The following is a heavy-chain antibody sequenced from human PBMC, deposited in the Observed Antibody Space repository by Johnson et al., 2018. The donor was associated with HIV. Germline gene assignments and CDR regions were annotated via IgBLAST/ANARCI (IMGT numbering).Heavy chain of an antibody. V-gene: IGHV3-66*04. D-gene: IGHD5-12*01. CDR3: AKHMWGFRYTGYDRDVFDV. CDR1: GFSVSSNY. CDR2: IYSGGST. Sequence: MLLVESGGGLVQPGGSLRLSCAASGFSVSSNYMTWVRQPPGKGLEWVSVIYSGGSTYHADSVKGRFSISRDNSKNTLYLQLNSLRTEDTAVYYCAKHMWGFRYTGYDRDVFDVWGQGTMVTVSS. J-gene: IGHJ3*01.